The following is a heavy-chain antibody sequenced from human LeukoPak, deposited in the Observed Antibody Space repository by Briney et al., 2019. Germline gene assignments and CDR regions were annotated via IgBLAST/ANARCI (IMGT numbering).Heavy chain of an antibody. Sequence: GGTLRLSCAASGFTFSTYGMNWVRQAPGKGLEWVSGIGDSGGSTYYADSVKGRFTISRDNSKNTLYLQMNSLRAEDTAVYYCAKGGSLTTVTHFDYWGQGTLVTVSS. CDR2: IGDSGGST. CDR3: AKGGSLTTVTHFDY. J-gene: IGHJ4*02. D-gene: IGHD4-17*01. V-gene: IGHV3-23*01. CDR1: GFTFSTYG.